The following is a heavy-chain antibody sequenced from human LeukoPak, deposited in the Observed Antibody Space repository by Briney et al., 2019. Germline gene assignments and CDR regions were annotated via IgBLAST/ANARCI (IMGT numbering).Heavy chain of an antibody. J-gene: IGHJ3*02. D-gene: IGHD3-22*01. CDR2: IYTSGST. CDR3: ARDDYYDSSGYYSDAFDI. CDR1: GGSISSYY. V-gene: IGHV4-4*07. Sequence: SETLSLTCTVSGGSISSYYWSWIRQPAGKGLEWIGCIYTSGSTNYNPSLKSRVTMSVDTSKNQFSLKLSSVTAADTAVYYCARDDYYDSSGYYSDAFDIWGQGTMVTVSS.